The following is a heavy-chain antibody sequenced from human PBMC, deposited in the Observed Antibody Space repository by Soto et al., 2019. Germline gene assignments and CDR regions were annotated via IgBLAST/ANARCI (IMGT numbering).Heavy chain of an antibody. J-gene: IGHJ4*02. V-gene: IGHV3-30*18. D-gene: IGHD6-25*01. Sequence: VQLVESGGGVVQPGRSLRLSCAASGFTFSDYAMHWVRQAPGKGLEWVAVVSHDGRNTHYADSVKGRFTISRDSSKKTVSLEMTSLSAEDTAVYYCAKGVRQRLVTCDCNYWGEGALVTVSS. CDR2: VSHDGRNT. CDR1: GFTFSDYA. CDR3: AKGVRQRLVTCDCNY.